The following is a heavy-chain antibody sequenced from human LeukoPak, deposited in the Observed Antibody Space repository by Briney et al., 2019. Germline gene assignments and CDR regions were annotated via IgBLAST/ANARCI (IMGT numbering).Heavy chain of an antibody. V-gene: IGHV3-9*01. Sequence: GGSLRLSCAASGFTVDDYAMHWVRQAPGKGLEWVSGINWSSANIGYADSVKGRFTISRDNAKNSLYLQMNSLRAEDTALYYCATAMRASGTDFDYWGQGTLVTVSS. J-gene: IGHJ4*02. CDR3: ATAMRASGTDFDY. CDR1: GFTVDDYA. D-gene: IGHD3-10*01. CDR2: INWSSANI.